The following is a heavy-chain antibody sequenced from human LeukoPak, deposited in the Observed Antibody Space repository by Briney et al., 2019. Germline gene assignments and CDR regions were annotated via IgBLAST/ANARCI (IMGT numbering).Heavy chain of an antibody. J-gene: IGHJ4*02. CDR2: IKSKTDGGTT. CDR3: STEGKGAGTQHPFNY. V-gene: IGHV3-15*07. Sequence: PGGSLRLSCAASGFTFSDAWMNWVRQAPGKGLEWVGRIKSKTDGGTTGFAAPVKGRFTISRDDSTNTVYLQMNSLGTGDTAVYYCSTEGKGAGTQHPFNYWAGEPWSPSPQ. CDR1: GFTFSDAW. D-gene: IGHD6-19*01.